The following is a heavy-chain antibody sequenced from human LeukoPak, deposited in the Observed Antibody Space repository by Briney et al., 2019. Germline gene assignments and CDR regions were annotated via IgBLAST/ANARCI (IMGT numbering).Heavy chain of an antibody. CDR3: ARDGEYYYYGMDV. CDR1: GFTFSSYG. V-gene: IGHV3-30*03. CDR2: ISYDGSNK. Sequence: AGGSLRLSCAASGFTFSSYGMHWVRQAPGKGLEWVAVISYDGSNKYYADSVKGRFTISRDNAKNSLYLQMNSLRAEDTTVYYCARDGEYYYYGMDVWGQGTTVTVSS. J-gene: IGHJ6*02. D-gene: IGHD7-27*01.